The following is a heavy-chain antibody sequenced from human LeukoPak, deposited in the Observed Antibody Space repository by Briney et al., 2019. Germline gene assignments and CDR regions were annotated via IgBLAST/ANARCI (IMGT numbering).Heavy chain of an antibody. Sequence: ASVKVSCKASGYTFTSYGISWVRQAPGQGLEWVGWISAYNGNTNYAQKLQGRVTMTTDTSTSTAYMELRSLRSDDTAVYYCARVRDFWSGYYPYYYGMDVWGHGTTVTVSS. CDR2: ISAYNGNT. CDR1: GYTFTSYG. J-gene: IGHJ6*02. V-gene: IGHV1-18*01. D-gene: IGHD3-3*01. CDR3: ARVRDFWSGYYPYYYGMDV.